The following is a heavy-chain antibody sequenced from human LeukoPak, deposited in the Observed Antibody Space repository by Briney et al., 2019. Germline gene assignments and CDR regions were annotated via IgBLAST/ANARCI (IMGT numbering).Heavy chain of an antibody. CDR3: ARSDSTRRYCSGGSCYAIGAFDI. CDR2: IIPIFGTA. Sequence: GASVKVSCKASGGTFSSYAISWVRQAPGQGLEWMGGIIPIFGTANYAQKFQGRVTITADESTSTAYMELSSLRSEDTAVYYCARSDSTRRYCSGGSCYAIGAFDIWGQGTMVTVSS. V-gene: IGHV1-69*01. D-gene: IGHD2-15*01. CDR1: GGTFSSYA. J-gene: IGHJ3*02.